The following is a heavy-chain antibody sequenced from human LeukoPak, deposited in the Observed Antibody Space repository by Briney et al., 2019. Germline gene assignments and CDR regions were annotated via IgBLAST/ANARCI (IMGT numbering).Heavy chain of an antibody. Sequence: GGSLRLSCAASGFTFSSYAMSWVRQAPGKGLEWGSAICGSGGSTYYAESVKGRFTISRDNSKNTLYLQMNSLRAEDTAVYYCANLTHRYYYDSSGPRGGQGTLVTVSS. V-gene: IGHV3-23*01. CDR3: ANLTHRYYYDSSGPR. CDR2: ICGSGGST. J-gene: IGHJ4*02. CDR1: GFTFSSYA. D-gene: IGHD3-22*01.